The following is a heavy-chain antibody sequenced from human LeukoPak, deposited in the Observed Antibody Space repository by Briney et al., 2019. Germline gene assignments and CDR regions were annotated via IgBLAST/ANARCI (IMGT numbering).Heavy chain of an antibody. V-gene: IGHV3-30*04. CDR3: ARDRYNWNDDRGAFDI. Sequence: GGSLRLSCAASGFTFSSYAMHWVRQAPGKGLEWVAVISYDGSNKYYADSVKGRFTISRDNSKNTLYLQMNGLRAEDTAVYYCARDRYNWNDDRGAFDIWGQGTMVTVSS. CDR2: ISYDGSNK. D-gene: IGHD1-1*01. CDR1: GFTFSSYA. J-gene: IGHJ3*02.